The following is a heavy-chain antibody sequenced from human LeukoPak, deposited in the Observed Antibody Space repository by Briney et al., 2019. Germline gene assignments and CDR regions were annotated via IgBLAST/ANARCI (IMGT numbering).Heavy chain of an antibody. CDR2: INHSGST. V-gene: IGHV4-34*01. J-gene: IGHJ3*02. D-gene: IGHD1-1*01. CDR3: ARDGVHDAFDI. CDR1: GGSFSGYY. Sequence: LETLSLTCAVYGGSFSGYYWSWIRQPPGKGLEWIGEINHSGSTNYNPSLKSRVTISVDTSKNQFSLKLSSVTAADTAVYYCARDGVHDAFDIWGQGTMVTVSS.